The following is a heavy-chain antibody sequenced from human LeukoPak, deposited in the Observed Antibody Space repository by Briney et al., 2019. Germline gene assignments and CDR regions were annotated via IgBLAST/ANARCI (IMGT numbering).Heavy chain of an antibody. Sequence: GGSLRLSCAASGFTFSSYWMHWVRHAPGKGLVWVSRISSDRSATDYADSVKGRFTISRDNAMRAVYLQMNSLKPEDTAVYYCARGAMTTVTDFDYWGQGTLVTVSS. J-gene: IGHJ4*02. CDR1: GFTFSSYW. V-gene: IGHV3-74*01. D-gene: IGHD4-17*01. CDR2: ISSDRSAT. CDR3: ARGAMTTVTDFDY.